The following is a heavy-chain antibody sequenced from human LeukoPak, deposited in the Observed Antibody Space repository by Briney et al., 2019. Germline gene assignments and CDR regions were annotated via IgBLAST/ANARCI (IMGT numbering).Heavy chain of an antibody. V-gene: IGHV4-34*01. J-gene: IGHJ4*02. CDR2: INHSGRT. CDR3: ARAGDSSGYSDY. CDR1: GGSFSAYH. Sequence: KSSETLSLTCAVYGGSFSAYHWSWIRQPPGKGLEWIGEINHSGRTNYNPSLKSRVTISVDTSKNQFSLKLSSVTAADTAVYYCARAGDSSGYSDYWGQGTLVTVSS. D-gene: IGHD3-22*01.